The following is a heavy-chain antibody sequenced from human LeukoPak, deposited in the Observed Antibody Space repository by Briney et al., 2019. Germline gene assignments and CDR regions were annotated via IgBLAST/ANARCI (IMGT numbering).Heavy chain of an antibody. CDR3: ASVASPATGHFDY. V-gene: IGHV1-69*05. J-gene: IGHJ4*02. CDR2: IIPIFGTA. Sequence: GASVKVSXKASGGTFSSYAISWVRQAPGQGLEWMGRIIPIFGTANYAQKFQGRVTITTDESTSTAYMELSSLRSEDTAVYYCASVASPATGHFDYWGQGTLVTVSS. D-gene: IGHD2-21*01. CDR1: GGTFSSYA.